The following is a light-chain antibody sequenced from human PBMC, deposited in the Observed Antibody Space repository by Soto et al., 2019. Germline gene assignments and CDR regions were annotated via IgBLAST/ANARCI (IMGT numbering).Light chain of an antibody. V-gene: IGKV3-20*01. CDR3: QQYGSSTFT. Sequence: EIVLTQSPGTLSLSPGERATLSCRASQGVSGRYLAWYQQKPGQAPRLLIYGASSRATGIPDRFSVIGSGTDFTLTISRLEHEDCAVYDCQQYGSSTFTFCPGTKVDIK. J-gene: IGKJ3*01. CDR1: QGVSGRY. CDR2: GAS.